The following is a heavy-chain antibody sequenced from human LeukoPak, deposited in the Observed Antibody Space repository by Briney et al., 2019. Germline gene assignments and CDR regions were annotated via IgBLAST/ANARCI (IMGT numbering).Heavy chain of an antibody. CDR3: ARLDRGSDPPVIDY. CDR1: GYTFSNYY. D-gene: IGHD3-16*01. J-gene: IGHJ4*02. CDR2: IYPGDSET. V-gene: IGHV5-51*01. Sequence: GESLKISCQGSGYTFSNYYVAWVRQMPGKGLEWRGIIYPGDSETRYTPSFQGRATISADKSISTAYLQWSSLKASDTAMYYCARLDRGSDPPVIDYWGQGTLVTVSS.